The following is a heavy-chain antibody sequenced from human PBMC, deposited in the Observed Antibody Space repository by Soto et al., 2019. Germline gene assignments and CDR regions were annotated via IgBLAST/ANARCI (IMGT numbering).Heavy chain of an antibody. CDR3: ATLAGGAARTAGIDY. CDR2: ISYDGSNK. V-gene: IGHV3-30*03. D-gene: IGHD6-25*01. CDR1: GFTFSSYG. J-gene: IGHJ4*02. Sequence: QVQLVESGGGVVQPGRSLRLSCAASGFTFSSYGMHWVRQAPGKGLEWVAVISYDGSNKYYADSVKGRFTISRDNSKNTLDLQMNSLRAEDTAVYYCATLAGGAARTAGIDYWGQGTLVTVSS.